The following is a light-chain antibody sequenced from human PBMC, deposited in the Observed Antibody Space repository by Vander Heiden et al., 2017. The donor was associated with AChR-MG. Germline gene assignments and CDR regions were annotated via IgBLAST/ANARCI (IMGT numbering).Light chain of an antibody. CDR3: LLYHRGAQV. CDR1: TGAVTSSNY. Sequence: QTVVTQEPSLTVSSGGTVTLTCASSTGAVTSSNYANWFQQKPGQAPRALIYSTSNKPSWTPARFAGSLLGGKAALTLSGVQPEDEDEYYCLLYHRGAQVFGGGTTLTVL. V-gene: IGLV7-43*01. CDR2: STS. J-gene: IGLJ3*02.